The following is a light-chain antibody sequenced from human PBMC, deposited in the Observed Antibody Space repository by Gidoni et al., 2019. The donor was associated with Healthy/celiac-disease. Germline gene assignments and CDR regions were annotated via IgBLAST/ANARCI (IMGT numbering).Light chain of an antibody. J-gene: IGKJ4*01. CDR2: LGS. CDR3: MQALQTPPGLT. Sequence: DIVMTQSPLSLPVTPGEPASIPCRSSQSLLHSNGYNYLDLYLQKPGQSPQLLIYLGSNRASGVPDRFSGSGSGTDFTLKISRVEAEDVGVYYCMQALQTPPGLTFGGGTKVEIK. V-gene: IGKV2-28*01. CDR1: QSLLHSNGYNY.